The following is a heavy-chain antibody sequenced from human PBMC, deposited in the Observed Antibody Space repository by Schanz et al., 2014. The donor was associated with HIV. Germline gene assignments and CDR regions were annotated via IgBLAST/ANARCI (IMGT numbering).Heavy chain of an antibody. J-gene: IGHJ6*02. Sequence: QVQLVESGGGVVQPGRSLRLSCAASGFTFDSYGIHWVRQAPGKGLEWVAVISYDGTNKKFADSVKGRFTISRDNSKNTLYLQMKSLRPEDTAVYYCAKDRNHYDSRYRGMGNYYYYYGMDVWGQGTLVTVSS. D-gene: IGHD3-22*01. CDR3: AKDRNHYDSRYRGMGNYYYYYGMDV. CDR1: GFTFDSYG. V-gene: IGHV3-30*18. CDR2: ISYDGTNK.